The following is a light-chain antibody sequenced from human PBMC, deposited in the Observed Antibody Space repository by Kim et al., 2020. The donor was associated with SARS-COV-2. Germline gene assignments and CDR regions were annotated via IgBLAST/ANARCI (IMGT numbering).Light chain of an antibody. CDR1: SSNSGSNT. CDR2: SNN. Sequence: GQRFTFPCPGSSSNSGSNTVNWYRQLPGTAPKLLIYSNNQRPSGVPDRFSGSKSGTSASLAISGLQSEDEADYYCAAWDDSLNGPVFGGGTQLTVL. J-gene: IGLJ3*02. CDR3: AAWDDSLNGPV. V-gene: IGLV1-44*01.